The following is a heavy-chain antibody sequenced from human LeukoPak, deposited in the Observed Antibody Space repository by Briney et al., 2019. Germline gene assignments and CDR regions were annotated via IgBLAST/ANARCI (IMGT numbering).Heavy chain of an antibody. D-gene: IGHD3-16*01. V-gene: IGHV4-38-2*01. CDR2: IYHSGST. CDR1: GYSISSGYY. Sequence: SETRSLTCAVSGYSISSGYYWGWIRQPPGKGLEWIGSIYHSGSTYYNRSLKSRVTISVDTSKNQFSLKLSSVTAAFTAVYYCARGIMITFGGETYFDYWGQGTLVTVSS. J-gene: IGHJ4*02. CDR3: ARGIMITFGGETYFDY.